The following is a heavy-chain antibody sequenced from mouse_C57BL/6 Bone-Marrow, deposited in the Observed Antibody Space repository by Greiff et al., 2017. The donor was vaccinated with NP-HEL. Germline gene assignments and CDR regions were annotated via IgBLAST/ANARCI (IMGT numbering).Heavy chain of an antibody. CDR2: IYPRSGNT. V-gene: IGHV1-81*01. CDR3: ARQVYYYAMDY. Sequence: LVESGAELARPGASVKLSCKASGYTFTSYGISWVKQRTGQGLEWIGEIYPRSGNTYYNEKFKGKATLTADKSSSTAYMELRSLTSEDSAVYFCARQVYYYAMDYWGQGTSVTVSS. CDR1: GYTFTSYG. J-gene: IGHJ4*01.